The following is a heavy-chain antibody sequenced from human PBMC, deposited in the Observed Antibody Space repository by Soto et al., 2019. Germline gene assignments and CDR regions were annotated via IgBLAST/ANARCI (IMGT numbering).Heavy chain of an antibody. Sequence: PSETLSLTCTVSGGSISNFYWSWIRQPPGKGLEWIGYISYSGNTNYNPSLKSRVSISVDTSKSQLSLNLTSVTAADTAVYYCARAPMVLSRSYSDSWGQGTPVTVSS. CDR1: GGSISNFY. CDR2: ISYSGNT. D-gene: IGHD2-8*01. CDR3: ARAPMVLSRSYSDS. V-gene: IGHV4-59*01. J-gene: IGHJ4*02.